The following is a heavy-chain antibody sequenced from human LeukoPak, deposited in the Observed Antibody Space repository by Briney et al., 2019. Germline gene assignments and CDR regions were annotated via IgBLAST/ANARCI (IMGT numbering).Heavy chain of an antibody. V-gene: IGHV3-53*05. D-gene: IGHD3-22*01. J-gene: IGHJ1*01. CDR1: GYSISSGYY. Sequence: ETLSLTCAVSGYSISSGYYWGWVRQAPGKGLEWVSVIYSGESTYYAESVKGRFTIYRDNSKNTLYLQMNSLRPEDTAVYYCAREGYFYDTSGSVQHWGQGTLVTVSS. CDR3: AREGYFYDTSGSVQH. CDR2: IYSGEST.